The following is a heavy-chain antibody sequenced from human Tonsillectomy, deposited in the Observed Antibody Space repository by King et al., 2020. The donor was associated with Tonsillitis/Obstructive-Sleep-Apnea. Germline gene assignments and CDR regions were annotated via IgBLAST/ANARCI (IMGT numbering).Heavy chain of an antibody. Sequence: QLVQSGAEVKKPGSSVKVSCKASGGTFSSYAISWVRQAPGQGLEWMGGIIPIFGTANYAQKFQGRVTITAAESTSTAYMELSSLRSEDTAVYYCARKEGYCSSTSCLGFFQHWGQGTLVTVSS. J-gene: IGHJ1*01. CDR3: ARKEGYCSSTSCLGFFQH. V-gene: IGHV1-69*01. CDR1: GGTFSSYA. D-gene: IGHD2-2*01. CDR2: IIPIFGTA.